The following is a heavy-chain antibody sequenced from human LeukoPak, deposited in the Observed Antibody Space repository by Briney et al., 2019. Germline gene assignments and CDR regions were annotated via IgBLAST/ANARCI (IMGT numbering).Heavy chain of an antibody. CDR2: ISYDGSNK. D-gene: IGHD6-6*01. Sequence: GGSLRLSCAASGFTFSSYSMNWVRQAPGKGLEWVAVISYDGSNKYYADSVKGRFTITRDNSKNTLYLQMNSLRAEDTAVYYCAKGASSSEVYYWGQGTLVTVSS. J-gene: IGHJ4*02. CDR1: GFTFSSYS. V-gene: IGHV3-30*18. CDR3: AKGASSSEVYY.